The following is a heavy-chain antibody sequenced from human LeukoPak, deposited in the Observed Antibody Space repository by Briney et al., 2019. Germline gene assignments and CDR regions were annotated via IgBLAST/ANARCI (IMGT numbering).Heavy chain of an antibody. D-gene: IGHD3-3*01. CDR1: GFSFSSYW. CDR2: IWYDGSNK. CDR3: AKNFWSDKYYYYYMDV. J-gene: IGHJ6*03. V-gene: IGHV3-33*06. Sequence: GGSLRLSCAASGFSFSSYWMTWVRQAPGKGLEWVAVIWYDGSNKYYADSAKGRFTISRDNSKNTLYLQMNSLRAEDTAVYYCAKNFWSDKYYYYYMDVWGKGTTVTVSS.